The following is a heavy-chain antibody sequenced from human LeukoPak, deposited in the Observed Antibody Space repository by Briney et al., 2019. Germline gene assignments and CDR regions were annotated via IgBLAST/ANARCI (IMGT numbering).Heavy chain of an antibody. Sequence: PGGSLRLSCAASGFTFSSYGMHWVRQAPGKGLEWVAFIRYDGSNKYYADSVKGRFTISRDNSKNTLYLQMNSLRAEDTAVYYCAKKASIGSSSSWRGAFEVGYFDYWGQGTLVTVSS. D-gene: IGHD6-13*01. CDR2: IRYDGSNK. V-gene: IGHV3-30*02. CDR3: AKKASIGSSSSWRGAFEVGYFDY. J-gene: IGHJ4*02. CDR1: GFTFSSYG.